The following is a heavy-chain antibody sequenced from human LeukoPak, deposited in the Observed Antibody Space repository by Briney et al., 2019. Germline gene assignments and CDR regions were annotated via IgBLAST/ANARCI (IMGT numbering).Heavy chain of an antibody. CDR2: IVPNLGTA. CDR3: ASNLPVGAAPYNWFEP. V-gene: IGHV1-69*04. D-gene: IGHD2-15*01. Sequence: SVKLSCKASGGTFSTYAISWVRQAPGQGLEWVGRIVPNLGTANYAQNFQGRVTITADRSTTTAYMELSSLRSEDTAVYYWASNLPVGAAPYNWFEPSGERAPVTVSS. J-gene: IGHJ5*02. CDR1: GGTFSTYA.